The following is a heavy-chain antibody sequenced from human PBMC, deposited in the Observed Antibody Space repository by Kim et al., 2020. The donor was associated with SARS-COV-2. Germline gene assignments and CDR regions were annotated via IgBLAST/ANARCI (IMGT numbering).Heavy chain of an antibody. D-gene: IGHD3-10*01. Sequence: SVKVSCKASGGTFSSYAISWVRQAPGQGLEWMGGIIPIFGTANYAQKFQGRVTITADESTSTAYMELSSLRSEDTAVYYCARGFRGSGSYPSHYYYYGMDVWGQGTTVTVSS. CDR1: GGTFSSYA. CDR3: ARGFRGSGSYPSHYYYYGMDV. J-gene: IGHJ6*02. CDR2: IIPIFGTA. V-gene: IGHV1-69*13.